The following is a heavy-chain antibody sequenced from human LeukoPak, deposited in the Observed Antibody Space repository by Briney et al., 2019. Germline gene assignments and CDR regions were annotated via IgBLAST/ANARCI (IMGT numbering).Heavy chain of an antibody. J-gene: IGHJ1*01. D-gene: IGHD3-22*01. CDR1: GYTLTELS. CDR2: FDPEDGET. V-gene: IGHV1-24*01. CDR3: ATTSGYYYPLLVHAEYFQH. Sequence: ASVKVSCKVSGYTLTELSMHWVRQAPGKGLEWMGGFDPEDGETIYAQKFQGRVTMTEDTSTDTAYMELSSLRSEDTAVYYCATTSGYYYPLLVHAEYFQHWGQGTLVTVSS.